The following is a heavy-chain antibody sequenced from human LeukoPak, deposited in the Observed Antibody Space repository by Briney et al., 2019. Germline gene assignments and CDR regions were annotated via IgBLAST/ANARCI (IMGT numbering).Heavy chain of an antibody. V-gene: IGHV3-30-3*02. CDR3: AKPRPSYSSSWYDH. D-gene: IGHD6-13*01. Sequence: GGSLRLSCAASGFTFSGYAMHWVRQAPGKGLEWVAVISYDGSNEYYADSVKGRFTISRDNSKNTLYLQMNSLRAEDTAVYYCAKPRPSYSSSWYDHWGQGTLVTVSS. CDR2: ISYDGSNE. CDR1: GFTFSGYA. J-gene: IGHJ5*02.